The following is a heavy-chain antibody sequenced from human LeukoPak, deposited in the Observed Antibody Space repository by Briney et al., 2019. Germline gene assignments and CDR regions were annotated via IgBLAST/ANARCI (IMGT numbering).Heavy chain of an antibody. CDR1: GGSIRISSYY. CDR2: IYYSRSI. V-gene: IGHV4-39*01. D-gene: IGHD5-18*01. J-gene: IGHJ4*02. CDR3: ARQRGYSYGFDY. Sequence: PSQTLSLTCTVSGGSIRISSYYCGWIRQPPGRGLEWIESIYYSRSIYSNPSLKSRVTISVDHSKNQYSLEQTSMCAHDTALHFCARQRGYSYGFDYWGQGTLVTVSS.